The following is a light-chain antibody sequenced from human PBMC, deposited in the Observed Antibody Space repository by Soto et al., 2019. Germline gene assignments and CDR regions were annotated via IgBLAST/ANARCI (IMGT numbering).Light chain of an antibody. V-gene: IGLV1-40*01. CDR3: QSYDRSLSGYV. CDR2: GIT. J-gene: IGLJ1*01. Sequence: QSVLTQPPSVSGAPGQWVTISCTGSSSNFGAGFDVHWYQQLPGTAPKLLIYGITNRPSGVPDRFSGSKSGTSASLAITGLQAEDEAVYYCQSYDRSLSGYVFGAGNKVTVL. CDR1: SSNFGAGFD.